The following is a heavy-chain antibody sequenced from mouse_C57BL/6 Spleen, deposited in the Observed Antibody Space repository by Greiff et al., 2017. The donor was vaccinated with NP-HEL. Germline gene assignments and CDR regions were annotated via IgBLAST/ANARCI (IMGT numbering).Heavy chain of an antibody. J-gene: IGHJ2*01. CDR3: ARSRDYGSSGYFDY. CDR2: INPGSGGT. D-gene: IGHD1-1*01. Sequence: QVQLQQSGAELVRPGTSVKVSCKASGYAFTNYLIEWVKQRPGQGLEWIGVINPGSGGTNYNEKFKGKATLTADKSSSTAYMQLSSLTSEDSAVYFCARSRDYGSSGYFDYWGQGTTLTVSS. V-gene: IGHV1-54*01. CDR1: GYAFTNYL.